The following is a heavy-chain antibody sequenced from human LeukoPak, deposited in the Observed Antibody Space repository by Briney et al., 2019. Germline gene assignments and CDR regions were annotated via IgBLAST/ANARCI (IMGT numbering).Heavy chain of an antibody. CDR3: ASLITTIVVGDP. J-gene: IGHJ5*02. D-gene: IGHD3-22*01. CDR1: GYTFTSYD. CDR2: MNPNSGNT. V-gene: IGHV1-8*01. Sequence: VASVKVSCKASGYTFTSYDINWVRQATGQGPEWMGWMNPNSGNTGYAQKFQGRVTMTRNTSISTAYMELSSLRSEDTAVYYCASLITTIVVGDPWGQGTLVTVSS.